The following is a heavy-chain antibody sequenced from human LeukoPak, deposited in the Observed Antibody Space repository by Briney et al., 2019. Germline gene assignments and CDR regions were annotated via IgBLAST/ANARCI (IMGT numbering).Heavy chain of an antibody. D-gene: IGHD3-16*01. Sequence: GGSLRLSCAASGFTFSSYDMHWVRQAPGKGLEWVAVISYGGNNKYYADSVKGRFTISRDDSENTLYLQMNSLRPEDTAVYYCAKGGAALDYWGQGTLVTVSS. CDR2: ISYGGNNK. CDR1: GFTFSSYD. V-gene: IGHV3-30*18. J-gene: IGHJ4*02. CDR3: AKGGAALDY.